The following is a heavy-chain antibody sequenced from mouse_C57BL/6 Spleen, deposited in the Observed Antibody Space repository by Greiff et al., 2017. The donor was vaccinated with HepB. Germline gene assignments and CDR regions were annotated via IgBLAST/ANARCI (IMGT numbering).Heavy chain of an antibody. CDR3: ARWKDANWRYFDV. V-gene: IGHV1-75*01. J-gene: IGHJ1*03. CDR2: IFPGSGST. D-gene: IGHD4-1*01. Sequence: QVQLKESGPELVKPGASVKISCKASGYTFTDYYINWVKQRPGQGLEWIGWIFPGSGSTYYNEKFKGKATLTVDKSSSTAYMLLSSLTSEDSAVYFCARWKDANWRYFDVWGTGTTVTVSS. CDR1: GYTFTDYY.